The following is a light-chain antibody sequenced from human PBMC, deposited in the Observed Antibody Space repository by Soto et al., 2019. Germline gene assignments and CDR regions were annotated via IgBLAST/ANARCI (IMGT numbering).Light chain of an antibody. V-gene: IGLV2-14*01. CDR3: SSYTNRRSRV. CDR1: SSDVGGYNY. J-gene: IGLJ3*02. CDR2: EVS. Sequence: QSALTQPPSVSGSPGQSITISCTGTSSDVGGYNYVSWYQQHPGNAPKLMIYEVSHRPSGVSNRFSGSKSGNTASLTISGLDAEDEADYSCSSYTNRRSRVFGGGTKLTVL.